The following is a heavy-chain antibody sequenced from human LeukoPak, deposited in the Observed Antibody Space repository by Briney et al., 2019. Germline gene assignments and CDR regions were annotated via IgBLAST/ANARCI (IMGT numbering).Heavy chain of an antibody. CDR2: IDSRDNT. J-gene: IGHJ5*02. V-gene: IGHV3-53*04. D-gene: IGHD5-24*01. Sequence: GGSLRLSCAASGFTVRNNHMSWVRQAPRKGLEWVSVIDSRDNTYHADSVKGRFTISRHTSKNTLYLQMNSLRAEDTAVYYGARESTPLRGAFDPWGPGTLVTVSS. CDR3: ARESTPLRGAFDP. CDR1: GFTVRNNH.